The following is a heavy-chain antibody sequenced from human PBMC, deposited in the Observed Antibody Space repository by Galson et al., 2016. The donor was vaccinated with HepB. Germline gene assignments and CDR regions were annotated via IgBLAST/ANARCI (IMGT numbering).Heavy chain of an antibody. Sequence: SVKVSCKASGYLFTNFYMHWVRQAPGQGLEWMGIINPSGGGTRYAQKFQGRVSMTTDTSTRTVHMELYSRTSEDTAVYYCARSRRRIAARTNWLDPWGQGTLVTVSS. J-gene: IGHJ5*02. V-gene: IGHV1-46*01. CDR3: ARSRRRIAARTNWLDP. CDR1: GYLFTNFY. CDR2: INPSGGGT. D-gene: IGHD6-6*01.